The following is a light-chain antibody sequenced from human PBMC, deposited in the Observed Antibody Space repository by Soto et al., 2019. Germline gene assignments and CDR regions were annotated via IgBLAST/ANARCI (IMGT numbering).Light chain of an antibody. CDR2: GAS. Sequence: DIQMTQSPSSLSASVGDGVTITCRASQDISNHLAWYQQKPGKVPKLLIYGASTLQSGVPSRFSGGGSGTDFTLTINSLQPEDVATDYCQKYDSAPWTFGQGTRVEIK. J-gene: IGKJ1*01. CDR1: QDISNH. CDR3: QKYDSAPWT. V-gene: IGKV1-27*01.